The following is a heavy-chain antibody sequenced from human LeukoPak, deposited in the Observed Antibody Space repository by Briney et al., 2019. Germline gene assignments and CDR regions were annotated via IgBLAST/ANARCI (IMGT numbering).Heavy chain of an antibody. V-gene: IGHV4-34*01. CDR3: ARVGLYCSSTSCPSDAFDI. J-gene: IGHJ3*02. D-gene: IGHD2-2*01. CDR2: INHSGST. CDR1: GGSFSGYY. Sequence: PSETLSLTCAVYGGSFSGYYWSWIRQPPGKGLEWIGEINHSGSTNYNPSLKSRVTISVDTSKSQFSLKLSSVTAADTAVYYCARVGLYCSSTSCPSDAFDIWGQGTMVTVSS.